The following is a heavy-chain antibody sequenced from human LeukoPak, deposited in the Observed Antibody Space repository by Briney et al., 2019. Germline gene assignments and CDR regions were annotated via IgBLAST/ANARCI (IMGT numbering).Heavy chain of an antibody. V-gene: IGHV3-21*01. CDR2: ICSSSSHI. J-gene: IGHJ6*03. D-gene: IGHD2-2*02. CDR3: ARGGEEYQLLYNYYYYYMDV. CDR1: GFTFSSHS. Sequence: GGSLRLSCAASGFTFSSHSMIWVRQAPGKGLEWLSSICSSSSHIFYAVSVKGRFTISRDNAKNSLYQQMNSLRAEDTAVYYCARGGEEYQLLYNYYYYYMDVWGKGTTVTVSS.